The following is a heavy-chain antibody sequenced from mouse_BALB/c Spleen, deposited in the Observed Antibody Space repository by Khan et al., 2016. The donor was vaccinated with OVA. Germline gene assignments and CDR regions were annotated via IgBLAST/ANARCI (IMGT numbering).Heavy chain of an antibody. CDR3: ARRAYYYHSEGFAY. D-gene: IGHD1-1*01. Sequence: EVELVESGGDVVKPGGSLKLSCAASGFTFSTYGMSWVRQTPDKRLEWVATVSTGGHYTYYPDTVKGLFTISRDNAKNTLYLQMSRLKSEATAMFYCARRAYYYHSEGFAYWGQGTLVTVSA. J-gene: IGHJ3*01. V-gene: IGHV5-6*01. CDR2: VSTGGHYT. CDR1: GFTFSTYG.